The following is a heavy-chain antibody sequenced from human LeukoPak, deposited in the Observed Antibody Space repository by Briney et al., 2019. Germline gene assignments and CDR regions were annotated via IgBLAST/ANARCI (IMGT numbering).Heavy chain of an antibody. CDR1: GDSMRSYY. D-gene: IGHD3-10*01. CDR2: MDDRGDS. CDR3: ARDSRYDSVWFDDGMDV. J-gene: IGHJ6*02. V-gene: IGHV4-59*01. Sequence: SETLSLTCTVSGDSMRSYYWSWIRQAPGKGLEWLGHMDDRGDSNYNPSLKGRGSISVDTPKNQFSLKLRSVTAADTAVYYCARDSRYDSVWFDDGMDVWGPGTTVTVSS.